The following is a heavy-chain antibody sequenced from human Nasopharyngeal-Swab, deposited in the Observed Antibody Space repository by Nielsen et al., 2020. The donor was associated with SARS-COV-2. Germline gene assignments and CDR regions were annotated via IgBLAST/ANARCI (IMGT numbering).Heavy chain of an antibody. CDR2: IYYSGST. J-gene: IGHJ6*03. Sequence: SETLSLTCTVSGGSISSYYWSWIRQSPGKGLEWIGDIYYSGSTNYNPSLKSRVTISIDTSKNQFSLKLSSVTAADTAVYYCARDKGSTVANYMDVWGKGTTVTVSS. CDR3: ARDKGSTVANYMDV. V-gene: IGHV4-59*01. D-gene: IGHD6-19*01. CDR1: GGSISSYY.